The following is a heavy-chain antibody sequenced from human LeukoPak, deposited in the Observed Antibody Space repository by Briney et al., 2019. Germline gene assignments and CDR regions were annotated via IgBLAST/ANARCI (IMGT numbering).Heavy chain of an antibody. Sequence: PGGSLRLSCAASGFTFSSYEMNWVRQAPGKGLEWVSYISSSGSTIYYADSVKGRFTISRDNAKNSLYLQMNSLRAEDTAVYYCARGVRFLEWLSISDAFDIWGQGTMVTVSS. V-gene: IGHV3-48*03. CDR2: ISSSGSTI. D-gene: IGHD3-3*01. J-gene: IGHJ3*02. CDR1: GFTFSSYE. CDR3: ARGVRFLEWLSISDAFDI.